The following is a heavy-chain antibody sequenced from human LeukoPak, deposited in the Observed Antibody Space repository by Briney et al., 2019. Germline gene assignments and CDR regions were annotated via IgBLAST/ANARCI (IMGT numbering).Heavy chain of an antibody. D-gene: IGHD4-17*01. CDR3: ARGLPSTVTMPIRGYYMDV. CDR2: IYYSGST. J-gene: IGHJ6*03. V-gene: IGHV4-59*01. Sequence: SETLSLTCTVSGGSISSYYWSWIRQPPGKGLEWIGYIYYSGSTNYNPSLKSRVTISVDTSKNQFSLKLSSVTAADTAVYYCARGLPSTVTMPIRGYYMDVRGKGTTVTVSS. CDR1: GGSISSYY.